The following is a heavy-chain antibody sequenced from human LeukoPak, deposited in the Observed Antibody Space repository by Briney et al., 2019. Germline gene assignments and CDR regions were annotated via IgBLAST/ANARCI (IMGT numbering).Heavy chain of an antibody. V-gene: IGHV3-30-3*01. CDR1: GFTFSSYA. D-gene: IGHD5-12*01. CDR3: ARDRAYDAFDY. CDR2: ISYDGSNK. J-gene: IGHJ4*02. Sequence: PGGSLRLSCAASGFTFSSYAMHWVRQAPGKGLEWVAVISYDGSNKYYADSVKGRFTISRDNSKNTLYLQMNSLRAEDTAVYYCARDRAYDAFDYWGRGTLVTVSS.